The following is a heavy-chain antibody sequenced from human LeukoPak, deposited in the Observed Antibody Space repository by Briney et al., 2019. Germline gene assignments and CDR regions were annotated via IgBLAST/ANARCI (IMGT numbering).Heavy chain of an antibody. CDR2: VTSNGAYT. J-gene: IGHJ6*03. D-gene: IGHD1-26*01. Sequence: GGSLRLSCAASGFTFSDYTIHWVRQAPGKRLQSVSAVTSNGAYTHYADSVKGRFTISRDNSRNAVFLQMGGLRTEDMAVYYCARVKMGATVSDYYYYYMDVWGKGTTVTVSS. CDR1: GFTFSDYT. V-gene: IGHV3-64*02. CDR3: ARVKMGATVSDYYYYYMDV.